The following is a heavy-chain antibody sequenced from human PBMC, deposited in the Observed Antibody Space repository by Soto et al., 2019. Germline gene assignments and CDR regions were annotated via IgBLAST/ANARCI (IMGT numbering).Heavy chain of an antibody. CDR2: VHHSGRS. V-gene: IGHV4-59*07. Sequence: PSYRLSLTCTVCGGSICSYDGGGIRQPPGKGLEWIGYVHHSGRSNYNPSLKSRVSMSVDTSRNQFFLKLSSVTAADTAVYFCAKYGFYYMDVWDKGTTVTVSS. D-gene: IGHD3-10*01. J-gene: IGHJ6*03. CDR1: GGSICSYD. CDR3: AKYGFYYMDV.